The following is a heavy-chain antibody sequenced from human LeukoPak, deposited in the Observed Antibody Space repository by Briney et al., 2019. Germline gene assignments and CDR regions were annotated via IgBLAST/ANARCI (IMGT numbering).Heavy chain of an antibody. CDR1: GCTFSSYA. CDR3: IVFATSSGYYSR. D-gene: IGHD3-22*01. V-gene: IGHV3-30*01. CDR2: ISYDGSNK. Sequence: GGSLRLSCAASGCTFSSYAMHWVRQAPPQGQDRVAVISYDGSNKYYADSVKGRFTISRDNSKNTLYLQMNSLRAEDTAVYYCIVFATSSGYYSRWGQGTLVTVSS. J-gene: IGHJ4*02.